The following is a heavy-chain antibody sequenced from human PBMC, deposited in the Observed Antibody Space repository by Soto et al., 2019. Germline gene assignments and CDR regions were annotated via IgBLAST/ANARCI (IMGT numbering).Heavy chain of an antibody. Sequence: LRLSCAASGFTFSSYAMSWIRQPPGKGLEWIGYIYHSGSTYYNPSLKSRVTISVDRSKNQFSLKLSSVTAADTAVYYCARYSYYYDSSGYKNWFDPWGQGTLVTVSS. D-gene: IGHD3-22*01. CDR2: IYHSGST. CDR3: ARYSYYYDSSGYKNWFDP. V-gene: IGHV4-30-2*01. CDR1: GFTFSSYA. J-gene: IGHJ5*02.